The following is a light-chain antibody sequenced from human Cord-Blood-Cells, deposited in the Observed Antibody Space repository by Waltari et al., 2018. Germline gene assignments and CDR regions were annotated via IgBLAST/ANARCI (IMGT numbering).Light chain of an antibody. V-gene: IGKV1-27*01. CDR2: AAS. Sequence: DIQMTQSPSYLSASVGDRGTITCRASQGISNYVAWYQQKPGKVPKLLIYAASTLQSGVPSRFSGSGSGTDFTLTISSLQPEDVATYYCQKYNSAPQTFGQGTKVEIK. J-gene: IGKJ1*01. CDR1: QGISNY. CDR3: QKYNSAPQT.